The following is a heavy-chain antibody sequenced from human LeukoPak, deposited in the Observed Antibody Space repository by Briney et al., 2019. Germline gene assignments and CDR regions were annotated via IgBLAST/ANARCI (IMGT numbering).Heavy chain of an antibody. CDR3: ARVGSRYCSGANCYDGF. D-gene: IGHD2-15*01. CDR1: GFTFNTYW. J-gene: IGHJ4*02. CDR2: INSDGSAT. V-gene: IGHV3-74*01. Sequence: GGSLRLSCAASGFTFNTYWMHWVRQAPGKGLVWVSRINSDGSATTYADSVKGRFTISRDNSKNTLYLQMNNLRAEDTAIYYCARVGSRYCSGANCYDGFWGQGTLVSVSS.